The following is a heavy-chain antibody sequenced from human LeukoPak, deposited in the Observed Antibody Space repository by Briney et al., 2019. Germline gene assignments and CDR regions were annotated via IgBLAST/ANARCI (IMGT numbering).Heavy chain of an antibody. D-gene: IGHD6-13*01. CDR3: AKAAAAPGFDF. CDR2: VSGSGDRM. J-gene: IGHJ4*02. V-gene: IGHV3-23*01. Sequence: GGSLRLSCAASGFTSSSYALNWVRQAPGKGLEWVATVSGSGDRMYHADSVKGRFTISRDNSKNTIYLQMNNLRAEDTALYYCAKAAAAPGFDFWGQGTLVTVSS. CDR1: GFTSSSYA.